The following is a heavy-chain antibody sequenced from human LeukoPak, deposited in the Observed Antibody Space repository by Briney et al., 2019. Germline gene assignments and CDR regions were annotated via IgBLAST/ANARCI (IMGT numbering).Heavy chain of an antibody. CDR1: GYTFTGYY. J-gene: IGHJ4*02. Sequence: ASVKVSCKASGYTFTGYYMHWVRQAPGQGLEWMGWINPNSGGTNYAQKFQGRVTLTTDTSTSTAYMELRSLGSDDTAVYYCARGPHERSGYPDDWGQGTLVTVSS. V-gene: IGHV1-2*02. CDR2: INPNSGGT. D-gene: IGHD3-22*01. CDR3: ARGPHERSGYPDD.